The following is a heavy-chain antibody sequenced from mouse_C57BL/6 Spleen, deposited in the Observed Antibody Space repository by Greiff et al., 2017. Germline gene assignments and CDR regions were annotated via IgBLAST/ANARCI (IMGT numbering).Heavy chain of an antibody. CDR1: GFNIKDYY. CDR3: TTIGLLRSHAMDY. CDR2: IDPGDGDT. Sequence: EVQLKESGAELVRPGASVKLSCTASGFNIKDYYMHGVNQGPNQGLEWIGRIDPGDGDTEYAPKFQGKATMTSDTSSNTAYLQLSSLTSEDTAVYYCTTIGLLRSHAMDYWGQGTSVTVSS. D-gene: IGHD1-1*01. J-gene: IGHJ4*01. V-gene: IGHV14-1*01.